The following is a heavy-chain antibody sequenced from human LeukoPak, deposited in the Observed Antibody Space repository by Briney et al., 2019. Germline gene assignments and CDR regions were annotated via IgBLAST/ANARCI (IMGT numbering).Heavy chain of an antibody. CDR1: GGSFSSYY. CDR3: ARTLYDSAFDI. D-gene: IGHD2-8*01. J-gene: IGHJ3*02. CDR2: IYYSGST. V-gene: IGHV4-39*01. Sequence: SETLSLTCAVYGGSFSSYYWGWIRQPPGKGLEWIGSIYYSGSTYYNPSLKSRVTISVDTSKNQFSLKLSSVTAADTAVYYCARTLYDSAFDIWGQGTMVTVSS.